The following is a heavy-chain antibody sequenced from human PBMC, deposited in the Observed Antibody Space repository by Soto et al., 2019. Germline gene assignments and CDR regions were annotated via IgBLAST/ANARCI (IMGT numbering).Heavy chain of an antibody. V-gene: IGHV4-59*01. D-gene: IGHD1-26*01. J-gene: IGHJ4*01. CDR3: ARSTAGATVPAY. CDR2: IYYSGST. Sequence: LTCTVSGGSISDYYWSWIRQPPGKGLEWIGYIYYSGSTSYNPSLKSRVTISVDTSKNQFSLKLTSVTAADTAVYYCARSTAGATVPAYWGQEPWSPSPQ. CDR1: GGSISDYY.